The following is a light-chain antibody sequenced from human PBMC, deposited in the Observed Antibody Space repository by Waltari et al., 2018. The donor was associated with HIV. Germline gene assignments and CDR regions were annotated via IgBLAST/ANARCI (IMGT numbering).Light chain of an antibody. CDR2: WAS. J-gene: IGKJ4*01. V-gene: IGKV4-1*01. CDR3: QQYYSTPLT. Sequence: DTVMTQSPDSLAVSLGERATINCKSSQSVLYNSKNKNYLAWYQQKPGQPPKLLIYWASTRESGVPDRFSGSGSGTDFTLTISSLQAEDVAVYYCQQYYSTPLTFGGGTKVEIK. CDR1: QSVLYNSKNKNY.